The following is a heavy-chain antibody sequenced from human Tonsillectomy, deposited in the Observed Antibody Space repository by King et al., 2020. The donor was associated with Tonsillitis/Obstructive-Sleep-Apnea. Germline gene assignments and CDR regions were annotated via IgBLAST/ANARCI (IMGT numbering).Heavy chain of an antibody. D-gene: IGHD3-16*01. Sequence: QLQESGPGLVKPSETLSLTCTVSGGSISSYYWSWIRQPPGKGLEWIGYIYYSGSTNYNPSLKSRVTISVDTSKNQFSLKLSPVTAADTAVYYCAREGDLGGGFDYWGQGTLVTVSS. CDR3: AREGDLGGGFDY. V-gene: IGHV4-59*01. CDR1: GGSISSYY. CDR2: IYYSGST. J-gene: IGHJ4*02.